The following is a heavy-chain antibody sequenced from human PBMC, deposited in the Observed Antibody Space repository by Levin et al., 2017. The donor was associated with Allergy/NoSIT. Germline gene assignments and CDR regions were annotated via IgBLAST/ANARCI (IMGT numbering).Heavy chain of an antibody. CDR2: ISYDGSNK. Sequence: PSGGSLRLSCAASGFTFSSYAMHWVRQAPGKGLEWVAVISYDGSNKYYADSVKGRFTISRDNSKNTLYLQMNSLRAEDTAVYYCARAKPVLRYFDWLPLDYWGQGTLVTVSS. D-gene: IGHD3-9*01. CDR3: ARAKPVLRYFDWLPLDY. J-gene: IGHJ4*02. V-gene: IGHV3-30-3*01. CDR1: GFTFSSYA.